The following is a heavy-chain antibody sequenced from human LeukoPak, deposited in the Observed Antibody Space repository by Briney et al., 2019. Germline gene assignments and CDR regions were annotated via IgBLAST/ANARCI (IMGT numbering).Heavy chain of an antibody. CDR3: ARDWDAMNNCFDP. D-gene: IGHD1-26*01. Sequence: ASVKVSCKASGYTFTNYGISWVRQAPGQGLEWMGWISTNSDIRTYAQTLQGRFTMTTDTATTTAYMELNNLTFDDTAVYYCARDWDAMNNCFDPWGQGTPVTVST. V-gene: IGHV1-18*01. CDR2: ISTNSDIR. CDR1: GYTFTNYG. J-gene: IGHJ5*02.